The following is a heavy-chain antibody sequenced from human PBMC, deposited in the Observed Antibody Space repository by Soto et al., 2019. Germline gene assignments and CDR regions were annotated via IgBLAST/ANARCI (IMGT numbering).Heavy chain of an antibody. Sequence: PSETLSLTCAVSGASISSAFWWTWVRQAPGKGLEWIGEIYHVGSTKYNPSLKSRVTISVDKSNNQFSLELRSVTAADTAVYYCATLPPRIVVVKTELPTWGQGIPVTVSS. CDR1: GASISSAFW. V-gene: IGHV4-4*02. CDR2: IYHVGST. CDR3: ATLPPRIVVVKTELPT. D-gene: IGHD2-15*01. J-gene: IGHJ5*02.